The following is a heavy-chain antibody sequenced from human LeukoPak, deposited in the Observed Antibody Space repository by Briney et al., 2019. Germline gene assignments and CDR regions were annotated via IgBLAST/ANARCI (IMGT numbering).Heavy chain of an antibody. CDR2: IYSAGTT. Sequence: GGSLRLSCAASGFTVSSNYMSWVRQAPGKGLEWVSVIYSAGTTYYTDSVKGRVTISRDNSKNTLYLQMNSLRAEDTAVYYCASLMYSSSWYYFDYWGQGTLVTVSS. V-gene: IGHV3-53*01. CDR1: GFTVSSNY. D-gene: IGHD6-13*01. J-gene: IGHJ4*02. CDR3: ASLMYSSSWYYFDY.